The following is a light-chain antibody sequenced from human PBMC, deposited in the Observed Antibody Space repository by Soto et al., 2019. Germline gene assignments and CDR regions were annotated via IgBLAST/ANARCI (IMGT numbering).Light chain of an antibody. Sequence: DIQMTQSPSTLSASVGDRVTITCRASQSVSDWLAWYQHKPGKTPKPLIYKASTLESGVPSRFSGFGSGTEFTLAISSLQPEDFATYYCQQYDSYSRPTFGGGTKVDIK. J-gene: IGKJ4*01. CDR1: QSVSDW. CDR2: KAS. V-gene: IGKV1-5*03. CDR3: QQYDSYSRPT.